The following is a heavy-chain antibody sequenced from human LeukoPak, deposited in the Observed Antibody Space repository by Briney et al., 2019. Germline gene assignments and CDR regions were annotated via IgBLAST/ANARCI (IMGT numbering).Heavy chain of an antibody. CDR1: GFTFSTYS. J-gene: IGHJ4*02. CDR3: ARGTTGGYSPSH. D-gene: IGHD5-12*01. V-gene: IGHV3-21*01. CDR2: ISGSSSYT. Sequence: GGSLRLSCAASGFTFSTYSMNWVRQAPGKGLEWFSSISGSSSYTFHADSVRGRFTISRDNAKNSLYLRMNSLRAEDTAVYYCARGTTGGYSPSHWGQGTLVTVSS.